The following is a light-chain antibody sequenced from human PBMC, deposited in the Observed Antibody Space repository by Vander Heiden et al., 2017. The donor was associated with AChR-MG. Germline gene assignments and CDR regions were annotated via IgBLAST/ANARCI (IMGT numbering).Light chain of an antibody. Sequence: IVLIQSPATLSLSPGDSATRYCRASQSVTSYLSWYQQKPGHAPMLLNYDASNRATGIPARFSGSGSGTDFTLTISSLEPEDFAVYYCQQRCNWITFGQGTRLEIK. CDR2: DAS. J-gene: IGKJ5*01. CDR1: QSVTSY. CDR3: QQRCNWIT. V-gene: IGKV3-11*01.